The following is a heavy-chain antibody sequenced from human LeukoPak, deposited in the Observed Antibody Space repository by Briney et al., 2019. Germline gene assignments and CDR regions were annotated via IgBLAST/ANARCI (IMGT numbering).Heavy chain of an antibody. CDR2: ISAYNGNT. D-gene: IGHD2-2*01. CDR3: ARDPAAVYYYYGMDV. Sequence: GASVKVSCKASGYTFTSYGISWVRQAPGQGLEWMGWISAYNGNTNYAQKLQGRVTMTTDTSTSTAYMELRSLRSDDTAVYYCARDPAAVYYYYGMDVWGQGTTVTVSS. J-gene: IGHJ6*02. CDR1: GYTFTSYG. V-gene: IGHV1-18*01.